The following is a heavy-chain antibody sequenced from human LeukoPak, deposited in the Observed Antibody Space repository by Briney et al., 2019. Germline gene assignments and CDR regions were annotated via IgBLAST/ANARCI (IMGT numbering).Heavy chain of an antibody. J-gene: IGHJ6*03. V-gene: IGHV4-39*07. CDR1: GGSMSFSSDY. CDR3: ARGAIAYYCMDV. Sequence: SETLSLTCTFSGGSMSFSSDYWGWIRQPPGKGLEWIGSLYYSGSTYYNPSLKSRVTISVDTSKNQFSLKLSSVTAADTAVYYCARGAIAYYCMDVWGKGTTVTVSS. D-gene: IGHD6-13*01. CDR2: LYYSGST.